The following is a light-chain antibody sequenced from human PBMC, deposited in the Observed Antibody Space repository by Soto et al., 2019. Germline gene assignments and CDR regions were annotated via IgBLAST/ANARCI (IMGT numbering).Light chain of an antibody. CDR2: GAS. Sequence: EIVMTQSPATLSVSPGERATLSCRASQSVSSNLAGYQQKPGQAPRLLIYGASTRATGIPARFSGSGSGTEFTITISSVQSEDFAVYYYQQYNNWPPWTFGQGTKVEIK. CDR1: QSVSSN. J-gene: IGKJ1*01. V-gene: IGKV3-15*01. CDR3: QQYNNWPPWT.